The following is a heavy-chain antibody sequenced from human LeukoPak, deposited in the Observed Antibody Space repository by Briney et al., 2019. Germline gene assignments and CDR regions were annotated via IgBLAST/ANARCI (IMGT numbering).Heavy chain of an antibody. J-gene: IGHJ4*02. CDR2: ISSYNGDT. Sequence: ASVKVSCKASGYTFTSHDISWVRQGPGQGLEWMGWISSYNGDTNYAQKFQGRVTMTTDTSTSTAYMELRSLRSDDTAVYYCARDTALWGQGTLVTVSS. CDR1: GYTFTSHD. D-gene: IGHD4-17*01. CDR3: ARDTAL. V-gene: IGHV1-18*01.